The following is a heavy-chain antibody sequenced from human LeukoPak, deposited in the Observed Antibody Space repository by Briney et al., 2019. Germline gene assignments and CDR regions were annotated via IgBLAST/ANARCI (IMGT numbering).Heavy chain of an antibody. V-gene: IGHV1-18*01. CDR2: ISAYNGNT. D-gene: IGHD5-24*01. CDR1: GYTFTSYG. J-gene: IGHJ6*03. CDR3: ARVESLLYYYYMDV. Sequence: ASVKVSCKASGYTFTSYGISWVRQAPGQRLEWMGWISAYNGNTNYAQKLQGRVTMTTDTSTSTAYMELRSLRSDDTAVYYCARVESLLYYYYMDVWGKGTTVTVSS.